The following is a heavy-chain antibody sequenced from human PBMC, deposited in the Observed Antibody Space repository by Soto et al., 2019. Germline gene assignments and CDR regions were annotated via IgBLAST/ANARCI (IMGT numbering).Heavy chain of an antibody. J-gene: IGHJ6*02. Sequence: GGSLRLSCAASGFTFSNYGMHWVRQAPGKGLEWVAFISDDGSNKYYADSMKGRFTMSRDNSKRTLYLQMSSLRVEDTAVYYCTKRRNVLRFLEWSSGMEVWGQGTTVTVSS. V-gene: IGHV3-30*18. CDR3: TKRRNVLRFLEWSSGMEV. CDR2: ISDDGSNK. CDR1: GFTFSNYG. D-gene: IGHD3-3*01.